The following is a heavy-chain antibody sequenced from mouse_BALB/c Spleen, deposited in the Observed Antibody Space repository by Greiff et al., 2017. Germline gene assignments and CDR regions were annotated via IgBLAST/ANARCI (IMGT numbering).Heavy chain of an antibody. CDR1: GFTFSDYY. Sequence: EVNLVESGGGLVKPGGSLKLSCAASGFTFSDYYMYWVRQTPEKRLEWVATISDGGSYTYYPDSVKGRFTISRDNAKNNLYLQMSSLKSEDTAMYYCASGDYGRDWYFDVWGAGTTVTVSA. CDR2: ISDGGSYT. V-gene: IGHV5-4*02. D-gene: IGHD1-1*01. J-gene: IGHJ1*01. CDR3: ASGDYGRDWYFDV.